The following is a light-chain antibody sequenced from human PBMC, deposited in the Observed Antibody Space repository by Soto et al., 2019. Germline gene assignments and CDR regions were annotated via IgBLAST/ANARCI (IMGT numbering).Light chain of an antibody. CDR2: AAS. CDR3: QQYDNLPLT. J-gene: IGKJ4*01. V-gene: IGKV1-6*01. Sequence: AIGVTQSPSALSESLEDRVTITCRSSQGIRHDLGWYQQKPGKAPELLIYAASILQSGVPSRFSGSGSGTDFTLTITSLQPEDFATYYCQQYDNLPLTFGGGTKVDIK. CDR1: QGIRHD.